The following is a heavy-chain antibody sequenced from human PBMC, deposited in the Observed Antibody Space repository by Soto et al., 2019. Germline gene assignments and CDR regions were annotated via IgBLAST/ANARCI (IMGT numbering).Heavy chain of an antibody. CDR2: ISGSGDVT. D-gene: IGHD3-16*01. J-gene: IGHJ1*01. CDR1: GFTFDSYG. Sequence: GGSLRLSCEASGFTFDSYGMSWVRQPPGKGLQWISHISGSGDVTYYADSVKGRFTISRDNFKNTVYLQMNTLRADDTAIYYCANVRSQLPFGFQDWGPGIMVTVSS. V-gene: IGHV3-23*01. CDR3: ANVRSQLPFGFQD.